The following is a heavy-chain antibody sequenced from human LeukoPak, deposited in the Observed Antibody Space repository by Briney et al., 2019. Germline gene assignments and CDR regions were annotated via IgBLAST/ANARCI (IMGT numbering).Heavy chain of an antibody. CDR2: INSDGSTT. D-gene: IGHD1-26*01. Sequence: GGSLRLSCAASGFTFDDYAMHWVRQAPGKGLVWVSRINSDGSTTNYADSVKGRFTISRDNAKNTLYLQMNSLRAEDTAMYYCARRSSGSPPFYFDYWGQGTLVTVSS. CDR1: GFTFDDYA. CDR3: ARRSSGSPPFYFDY. J-gene: IGHJ4*02. V-gene: IGHV3-74*01.